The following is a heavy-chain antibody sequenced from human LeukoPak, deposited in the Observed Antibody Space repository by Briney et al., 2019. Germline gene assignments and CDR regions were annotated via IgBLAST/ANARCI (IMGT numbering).Heavy chain of an antibody. Sequence: ASVKVSCKASGYTFTGYYMHWVRQAPGQGLEWMGWINPNSGGTNYAQKFQGRVTMTRDTSISTAYMELSRLRSDDTAVYYCARDRVLLWFGESLPHYYYYYMDVWGKGTTVTVSS. D-gene: IGHD3-10*01. J-gene: IGHJ6*03. CDR2: INPNSGGT. CDR3: ARDRVLLWFGESLPHYYYYYMDV. CDR1: GYTFTGYY. V-gene: IGHV1-2*02.